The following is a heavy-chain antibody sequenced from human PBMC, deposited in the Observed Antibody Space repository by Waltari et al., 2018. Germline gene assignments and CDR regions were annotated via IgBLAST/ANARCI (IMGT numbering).Heavy chain of an antibody. CDR1: GGSFSGYY. Sequence: QVQLQQWGAGLLKPSETLSLTCAVYGGSFSGYYWSWIRQPPGKGLEWIGEINHSGSTNYNPSLKSRVTISVDTSKNQFSLKLSSVTAADTAVYYCAISGLGPKYYYYYYMDVWGKGTTVTVSS. CDR3: AISGLGPKYYYYYYMDV. J-gene: IGHJ6*03. V-gene: IGHV4-34*01. D-gene: IGHD3-22*01. CDR2: INHSGST.